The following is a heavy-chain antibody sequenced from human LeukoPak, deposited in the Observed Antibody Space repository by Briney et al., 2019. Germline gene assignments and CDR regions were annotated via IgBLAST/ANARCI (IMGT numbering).Heavy chain of an antibody. Sequence: GGSLRLSCAASGFTFNAYTIHWVRQTPGKGLEWVAVISDDGSYKFYTDSVKGRFTISRDNSKNTVYLQMNSLRLEDTAVYYCAELGITMIGGVWGKGTTVTISS. CDR1: GFTFNAYT. CDR3: AELGITMIGGV. D-gene: IGHD3-10*02. CDR2: ISDDGSYK. J-gene: IGHJ6*04. V-gene: IGHV3-30*04.